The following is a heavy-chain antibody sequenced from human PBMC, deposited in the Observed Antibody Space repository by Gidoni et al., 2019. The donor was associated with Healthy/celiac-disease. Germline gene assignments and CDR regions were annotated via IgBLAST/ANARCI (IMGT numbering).Heavy chain of an antibody. Sequence: EVQLVESGGGLVKPGGSLSLSCAASGFTFSSYSMNWVRQAPGKGLEWVSSISSSSSYIYYADSVKGRFTISRDNAKNSLYLQMNSLRAEDTAVYYCAREGRDGYDYWGQGTLVTVSS. J-gene: IGHJ4*02. V-gene: IGHV3-21*01. CDR1: GFTFSSYS. D-gene: IGHD5-12*01. CDR3: AREGRDGYDY. CDR2: ISSSSSYI.